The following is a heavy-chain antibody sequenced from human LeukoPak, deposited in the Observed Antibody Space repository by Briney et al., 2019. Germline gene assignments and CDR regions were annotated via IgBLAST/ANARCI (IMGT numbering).Heavy chain of an antibody. D-gene: IGHD3-22*01. J-gene: IGHJ1*01. CDR2: INPNSGGT. Sequence: ASVKVSCKASGYTFTGYYMHWVRQAPGQGLEWMGWINPNSGGTNYAQKFQGRVTMTRDTSISTAYMELSRLRSGDTAVYYCARERHYYDSSGYYGAEYFQHWGQGTLVTVSS. CDR1: GYTFTGYY. V-gene: IGHV1-2*02. CDR3: ARERHYYDSSGYYGAEYFQH.